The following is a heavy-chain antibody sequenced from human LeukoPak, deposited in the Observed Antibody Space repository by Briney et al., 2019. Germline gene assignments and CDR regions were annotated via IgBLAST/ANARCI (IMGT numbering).Heavy chain of an antibody. V-gene: IGHV3-30*04. CDR2: ISYDGSNK. CDR1: GFTFSSYA. Sequence: PGGSLRLSCAASGFTFSSYAMHWVRQAPGKGLEWVAVISYDGSNKYYADSVKGRFTISRDNSKNTLYLQMNSLRAEDTAVYYCARDYYDSRGTIDYWGQGTLVTVSS. D-gene: IGHD3-22*01. CDR3: ARDYYDSRGTIDY. J-gene: IGHJ4*02.